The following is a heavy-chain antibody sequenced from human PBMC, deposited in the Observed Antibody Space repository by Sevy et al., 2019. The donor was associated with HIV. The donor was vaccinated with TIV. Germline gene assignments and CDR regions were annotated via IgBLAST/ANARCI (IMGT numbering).Heavy chain of an antibody. J-gene: IGHJ4*02. CDR1: GGSISSSSYY. CDR3: ARQGRGWKRGGSKFDY. CDR2: IYYSGST. V-gene: IGHV4-39*01. D-gene: IGHD5-12*01. Sequence: SETLSLTCTVSGGSISSSSYYWGWIRQPPGKGLEWIGSIYYSGSTYYNPSLKSRVTISVDTSKNQFSLKLSSVTAADTAVYYCARQGRGWKRGGSKFDYWGQGTLVTVSS.